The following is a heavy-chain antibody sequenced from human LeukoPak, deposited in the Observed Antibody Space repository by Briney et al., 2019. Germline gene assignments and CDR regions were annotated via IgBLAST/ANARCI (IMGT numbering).Heavy chain of an antibody. V-gene: IGHV3-30*18. D-gene: IGHD2-2*01. J-gene: IGHJ4*02. CDR2: ISYDGSNK. CDR1: GFTFSSYG. CDR3: AKVVPAAKGTGLDY. Sequence: PGRSLRLSCAASGFTFSSYGMHWVRQAPGKGLEWVAVISYDGSNKYYADSVKGRFTISRDNSKNTLYLQMNSLRAEDTAVYYCAKVVPAAKGTGLDYWGQGTLVTVSS.